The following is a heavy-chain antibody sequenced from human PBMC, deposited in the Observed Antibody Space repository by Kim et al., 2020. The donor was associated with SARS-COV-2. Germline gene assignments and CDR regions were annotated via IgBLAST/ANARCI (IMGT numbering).Heavy chain of an antibody. Sequence: GGSLRLSCAASGFTFNTYAMHWVRLAPGKGLEWVSGISWNSGSIGYADSLKGRFTISRDNAKNSLYLQMNSLRAEDTAFYYCAKDSHSSGWLHFDYWGQGTLVTVS. D-gene: IGHD6-19*01. J-gene: IGHJ4*02. CDR3: AKDSHSSGWLHFDY. V-gene: IGHV3-9*01. CDR2: ISWNSGSI. CDR1: GFTFNTYA.